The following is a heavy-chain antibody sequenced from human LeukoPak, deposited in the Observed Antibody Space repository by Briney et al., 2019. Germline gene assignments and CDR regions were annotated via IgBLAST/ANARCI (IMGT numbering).Heavy chain of an antibody. J-gene: IGHJ4*02. CDR3: AKDVGGEALFEY. V-gene: IGHV3-30*02. CDR1: GFTYSSYG. D-gene: IGHD3-16*01. CDR2: IRYDGSNK. Sequence: PGGSLRLSCAASGFTYSSYGMHWVRQAPGKGLEWVAFIRYDGSNKYYADSVKGRFTISRDNSKNMLYLQMNSLRVDDTAVYYCAKDVGGEALFEYWGQGTLVTVSS.